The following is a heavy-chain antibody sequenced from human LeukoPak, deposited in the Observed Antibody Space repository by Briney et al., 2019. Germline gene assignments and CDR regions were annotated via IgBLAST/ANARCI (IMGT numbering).Heavy chain of an antibody. CDR3: ASRPARYFELFGYYMDV. D-gene: IGHD3-9*01. V-gene: IGHV1-2*06. Sequence: GASVKVSCKASGYTFTGYCMHWVRQAPGQGLEWMGRINPNSGGTSYAQKFQGRVTMPRDTSISTAYMELSRLRSDDTAVYYCASRPARYFELFGYYMDVWGKGTTVTVSS. J-gene: IGHJ6*03. CDR2: INPNSGGT. CDR1: GYTFTGYC.